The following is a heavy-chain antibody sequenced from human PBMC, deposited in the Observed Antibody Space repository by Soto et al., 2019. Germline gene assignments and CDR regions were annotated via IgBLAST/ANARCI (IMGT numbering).Heavy chain of an antibody. V-gene: IGHV3-73*01. CDR3: TRLNFIVEHGINY. CDR2: IRTKSNHYAT. D-gene: IGHD1-20*01. Sequence: GGSLRLSCAASGLSFSDSGIHWVRQASGKGLEWVGRIRTKSNHYATAYAASVKGRFTISRDDSRNTAYLQMNSLETEDTAVYYCTRLNFIVEHGINYWGQGTLVTVYS. CDR1: GLSFSDSG. J-gene: IGHJ4*02.